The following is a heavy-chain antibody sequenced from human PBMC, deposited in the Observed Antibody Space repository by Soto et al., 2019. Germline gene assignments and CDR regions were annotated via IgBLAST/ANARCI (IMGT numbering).Heavy chain of an antibody. D-gene: IGHD3-10*01. CDR3: ARMSESEITMVRGVIHYYYGMDV. V-gene: IGHV1-18*01. Sequence: ASVKVSCKASGYTFTSYGISWVRQAPGQGLEWMGWISAYNGNTNYAQKLQGRVTMTTDTSTSTAYMELRSLRSDDTAVYYCARMSESEITMVRGVIHYYYGMDVWGQGTTVTVSS. CDR2: ISAYNGNT. J-gene: IGHJ6*02. CDR1: GYTFTSYG.